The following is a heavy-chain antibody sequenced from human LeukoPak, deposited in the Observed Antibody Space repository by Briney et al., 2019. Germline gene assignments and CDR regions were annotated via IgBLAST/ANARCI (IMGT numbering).Heavy chain of an antibody. CDR3: ARGGLSTNYYYYMDV. CDR1: GGTFSSYA. V-gene: IGHV1-69*05. CDR2: IIPIFGTA. J-gene: IGHJ6*03. Sequence: SVKVSCKASGGTFSSYAISWVRQAPGQGLEWMGGIIPIFGTANYAQKFRGRVTITTDESTSTAYMELSSLRSEDTAVYYCARGGLSTNYYYYMDVWGKGTTVTVSS. D-gene: IGHD2/OR15-2a*01.